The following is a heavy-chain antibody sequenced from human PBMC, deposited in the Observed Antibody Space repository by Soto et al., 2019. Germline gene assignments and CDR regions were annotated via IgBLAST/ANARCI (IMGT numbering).Heavy chain of an antibody. Sequence: SETLSLTCAVYGGSFSRYYWSWIRQPPGKGLEWIGEINHSGSTNYNPSLRSRVTISADTSKNQFSLNLSSVTAADTAVYYCARGRGYDYVWGSYRYDLDYWGQGTLVTVSS. J-gene: IGHJ4*02. CDR2: INHSGST. D-gene: IGHD3-16*02. V-gene: IGHV4-34*01. CDR3: ARGRGYDYVWGSYRYDLDY. CDR1: GGSFSRYY.